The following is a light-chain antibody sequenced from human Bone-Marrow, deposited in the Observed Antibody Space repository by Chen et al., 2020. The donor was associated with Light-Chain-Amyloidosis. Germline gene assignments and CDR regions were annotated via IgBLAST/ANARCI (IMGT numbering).Light chain of an antibody. CDR1: DLPTKY. CDR2: RDT. V-gene: IGLV3-25*03. Sequence: SYELTQPPSVSVSPGQTARITCSGDDLPTKYAYWYQQKPGQAPVLGIHRDTERPTGISVQFAGLSAGTTATLTISGGQAEDEAAYHCASADSGGTYEVIFGGGTKLTVL. CDR3: ASADSGGTYEVI. J-gene: IGLJ2*01.